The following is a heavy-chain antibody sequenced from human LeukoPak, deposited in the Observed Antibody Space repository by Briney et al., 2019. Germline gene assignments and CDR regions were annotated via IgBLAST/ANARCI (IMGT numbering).Heavy chain of an antibody. CDR3: ARVKVEMATRSFDY. D-gene: IGHD5-24*01. J-gene: IGHJ4*02. CDR1: GGSISSGDYY. V-gene: IGHV4-30-4*01. CDR2: IYYSGST. Sequence: SQTLSLTCTVSGGSISSGDYYWSWIRQPPGKGLEWIGYIYYSGSTYYNPSLKSRVTISVDTSKNQFSLKLSSVTAADTAVYYCARVKVEMATRSFDYWGQGTLVTVPS.